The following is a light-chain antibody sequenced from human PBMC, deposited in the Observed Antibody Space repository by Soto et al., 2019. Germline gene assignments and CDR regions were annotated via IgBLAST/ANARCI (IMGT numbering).Light chain of an antibody. CDR2: GAT. V-gene: IGKV3-20*01. Sequence: EIVLTQSPGTLSLSPGDTATLSCRASQSVHSNYFAWYQQKPGQTPKLLSFGATSRAAGIPDRFSRSESGTDYTLTIARLEPEDFAVYYCQQYAGSPTFGQGPRLEIK. CDR3: QQYAGSPT. J-gene: IGKJ5*01. CDR1: QSVHSNY.